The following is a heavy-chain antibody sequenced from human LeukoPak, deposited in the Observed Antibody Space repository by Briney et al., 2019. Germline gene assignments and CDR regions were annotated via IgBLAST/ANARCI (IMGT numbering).Heavy chain of an antibody. D-gene: IGHD6-13*01. CDR2: INHSGST. Sequence: SETLSLTCAVYGGSFSGYYWSWIRQPPGKGLEWIGEINHSGSTNYNSSLKSRVTISVDTSKNQFSLKLSSVTAADTAVYYCARVPMYSSSWYHYFDYWGQGTLVTVSS. CDR1: GGSFSGYY. J-gene: IGHJ4*02. V-gene: IGHV4-34*01. CDR3: ARVPMYSSSWYHYFDY.